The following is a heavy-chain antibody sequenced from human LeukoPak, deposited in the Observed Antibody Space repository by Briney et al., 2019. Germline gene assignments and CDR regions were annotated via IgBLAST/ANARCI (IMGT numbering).Heavy chain of an antibody. V-gene: IGHV3-7*01. D-gene: IGHD3-9*01. CDR1: GLTFGTYW. Sequence: PGGSLRLSCAASGLTFGTYWMSWVRQAPGKGLEWVANIKQDGSEKYYVDSVKGRFTISRDNAKNSLSLQMNSLRAEDTAVYYCARVGLFDWSPFDYWGQGTLVTVSS. J-gene: IGHJ4*02. CDR2: IKQDGSEK. CDR3: ARVGLFDWSPFDY.